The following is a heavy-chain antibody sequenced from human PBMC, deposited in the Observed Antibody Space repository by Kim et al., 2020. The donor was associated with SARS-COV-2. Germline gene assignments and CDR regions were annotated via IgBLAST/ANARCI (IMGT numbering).Heavy chain of an antibody. CDR2: INPNSGGT. CDR1: GYTFTGYY. J-gene: IGHJ6*02. D-gene: IGHD4-4*01. CDR3: ARDPVNRSLTIFYYGMDV. V-gene: IGHV1-2*02. Sequence: ASVKVSCKASGYTFTGYYMHWVRQAPGQGLEWMGWINPNSGGTNYAQKFQGRVTMTRDTSISTAYMELSRLRSDDTAVYYCARDPVNRSLTIFYYGMDVWGQGTTVTVSS.